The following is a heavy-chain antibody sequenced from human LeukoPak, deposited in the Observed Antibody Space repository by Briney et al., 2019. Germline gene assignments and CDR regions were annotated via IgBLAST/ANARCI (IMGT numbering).Heavy chain of an antibody. V-gene: IGHV4-59*01. CDR1: GGSISDYY. J-gene: IGHJ4*02. D-gene: IGHD6-13*01. Sequence: SETLSLTCSVSGGSISDYYWSWIRQPPGKGLEWIGYIYYSGSTHYNPSLKSRVTISVDTSKKQFSLKLTSVTTADTAVYYCARDMGSAAGHDYWGQGTLVTVSS. CDR3: ARDMGSAAGHDY. CDR2: IYYSGST.